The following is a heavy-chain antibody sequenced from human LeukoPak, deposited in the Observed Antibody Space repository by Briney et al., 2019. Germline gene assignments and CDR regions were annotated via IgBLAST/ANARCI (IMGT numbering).Heavy chain of an antibody. J-gene: IGHJ4*02. V-gene: IGHV1-3*01. D-gene: IGHD5-12*01. CDR3: ASHHGGYSGYELLDY. Sequence: ASVKVSCKASGYTFTSYAMHWVRQAPGQRLEWMGWINAGNGNTKYSQKFQGRVTITRDTSASTAYMELSSLRSEDTAVYYCASHHGGYSGYELLDYWGQGTLVPVSS. CDR1: GYTFTSYA. CDR2: INAGNGNT.